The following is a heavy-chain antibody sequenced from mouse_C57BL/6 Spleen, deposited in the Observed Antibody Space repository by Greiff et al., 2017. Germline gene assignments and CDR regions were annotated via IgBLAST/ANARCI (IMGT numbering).Heavy chain of an antibody. V-gene: IGHV5-6*01. CDR1: GFTFSSYG. CDR2: ISSGGSYT. D-gene: IGHD2-1*01. Sequence: EVQWVESGGDLVKPGGSLKLSCAASGFTFSSYGMSWVRQTPDKRLEWVATISSGGSYTYYPDSVKGRFTISRDNAKNTLYLQMSSLKSEDTAMYYCARQHYGNSYWYFDVWGTGTTVTVSS. CDR3: ARQHYGNSYWYFDV. J-gene: IGHJ1*03.